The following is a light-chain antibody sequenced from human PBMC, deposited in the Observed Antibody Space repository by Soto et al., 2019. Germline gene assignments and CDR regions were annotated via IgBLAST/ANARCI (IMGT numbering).Light chain of an antibody. CDR3: NSFRVSHLYV. Sequence: QSVLTQPASVSGSPGQSITIACTVTSTDVGGYNAVSWHQHHPGKAPKLIIYEVTHRPSGVSDRFSASKSGNTASLTISGLQAEDEADYYCNSFRVSHLYVFGTGTKVTVL. CDR1: STDVGGYNA. V-gene: IGLV2-14*01. J-gene: IGLJ1*01. CDR2: EVT.